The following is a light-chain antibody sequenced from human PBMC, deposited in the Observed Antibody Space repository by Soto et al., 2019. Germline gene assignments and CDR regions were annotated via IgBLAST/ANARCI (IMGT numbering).Light chain of an antibody. CDR2: GNS. V-gene: IGLV1-40*01. CDR3: PYYDSSRSYV. Sequence: QSVLTQPPSVSGAPGQRVTISCTGSSSNIGAGYDVHWYQQLPGTAPKLLIYGNSNRPSGVPDRFSGSKSGTSASLAITGLQDEDEAYYCRPYYDSSRSYVFGTGTKVTVL. J-gene: IGLJ1*01. CDR1: SSNIGAGYD.